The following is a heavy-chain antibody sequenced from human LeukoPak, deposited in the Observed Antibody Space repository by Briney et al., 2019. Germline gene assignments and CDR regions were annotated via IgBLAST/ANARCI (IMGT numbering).Heavy chain of an antibody. CDR2: ISWNSGSI. CDR3: AKVGASGSSTYFDY. CDR1: GFTFDDYF. Sequence: GRSLRLSCAASGFTFDDYFMHWVRQAPGKGLEWVSGISWNSGSICYADSVKGRFTIYRDNAKNSLYLQMNSLRAEDTALYYCAKVGASGSSTYFDYWGQGTLVTVSS. D-gene: IGHD3-10*01. V-gene: IGHV3-9*01. J-gene: IGHJ4*02.